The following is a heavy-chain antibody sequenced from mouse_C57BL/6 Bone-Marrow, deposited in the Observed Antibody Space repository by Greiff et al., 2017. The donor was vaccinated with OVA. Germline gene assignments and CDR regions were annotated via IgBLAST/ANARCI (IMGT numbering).Heavy chain of an antibody. J-gene: IGHJ2*01. Sequence: LQLQQPGAELVRPGSSVKLSCKASGYTFTSYWMDWVKQRPGQGLEWIGNVYPSDSETHYNQKFKDKATLTVDKSSSTAYMQLSSLTSEDSAVYYCARTGTPFDYWGQGTTLTVSS. D-gene: IGHD4-1*01. CDR1: GYTFTSYW. V-gene: IGHV1-61*01. CDR3: ARTGTPFDY. CDR2: VYPSDSET.